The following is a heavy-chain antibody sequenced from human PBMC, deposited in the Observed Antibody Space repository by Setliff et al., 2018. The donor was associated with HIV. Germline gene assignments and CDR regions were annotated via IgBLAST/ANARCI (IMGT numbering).Heavy chain of an antibody. V-gene: IGHV1-3*01. D-gene: IGHD3-3*01. Sequence: ASVKVSCKASGYTFTSYAMHWVRQAPGQRLEWMGWINAGNGDTKYSQKFQGRVTATTDTSASTAYMELSSLRSEDTAVYYCARESGGVVIKGAYYYYMDVWGKGTTVTVSS. CDR2: INAGNGDT. J-gene: IGHJ6*03. CDR3: ARESGGVVIKGAYYYYMDV. CDR1: GYTFTSYA.